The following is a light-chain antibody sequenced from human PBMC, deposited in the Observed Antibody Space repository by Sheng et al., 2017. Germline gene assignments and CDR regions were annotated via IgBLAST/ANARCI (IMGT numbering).Light chain of an antibody. J-gene: IGKJ4*01. Sequence: EIVLTQSPATLSLSPGERVTLSCRASQSVTSYLGWYQQKPGQAPRLLIYGASNRATGVPARFSGSGSETDFTLTITSLEAEDFAVYYCQQYNNWPLTFGGGTKVEI. CDR2: GAS. CDR1: QSVTSY. V-gene: IGKV3-11*01. CDR3: QQYNNWPLT.